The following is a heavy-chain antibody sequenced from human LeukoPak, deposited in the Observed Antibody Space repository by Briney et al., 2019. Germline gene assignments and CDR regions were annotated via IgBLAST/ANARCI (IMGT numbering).Heavy chain of an antibody. CDR3: ARGLGGSGSYFLTFDY. V-gene: IGHV1-18*01. D-gene: IGHD1-26*01. CDR1: GYTFTTYS. J-gene: IGHJ4*02. Sequence: ASVTVSCKASGYTFTTYSINWVRQAPGQGLEWMGWISAYNGNTKYAQKLQGRVTMTTDTSTSTAYMELRSLRSDDTAVYYCARGLGGSGSYFLTFDYWGQGTMVSASS. CDR2: ISAYNGNT.